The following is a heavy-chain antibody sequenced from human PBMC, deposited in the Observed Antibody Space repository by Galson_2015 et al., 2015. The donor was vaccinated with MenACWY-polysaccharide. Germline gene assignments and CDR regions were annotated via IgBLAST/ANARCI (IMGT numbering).Heavy chain of an antibody. CDR2: IYSGGVA. V-gene: IGHV3-53*04. Sequence: SLRLSCAASGFTVNSNYMSWVRQAPGKGLEWVSVIYSGGVAYYADSVKGRFTMSRHNSKNTLYLQMNSLRTEDTAVYYCARDSSGSQRYDYWGQGTLVTVSS. CDR1: GFTVNSNY. CDR3: ARDSSGSQRYDY. D-gene: IGHD6-19*01. J-gene: IGHJ4*02.